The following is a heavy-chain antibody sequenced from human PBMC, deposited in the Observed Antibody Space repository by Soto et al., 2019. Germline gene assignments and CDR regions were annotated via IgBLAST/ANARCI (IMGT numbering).Heavy chain of an antibody. CDR1: GGSFSGYY. D-gene: IGHD6-6*01. J-gene: IGHJ5*02. V-gene: IGHV4-34*01. CDR3: ARGPARPERGNWFDP. Sequence: EQLQQWDAGLLKPSETLSLTCAVYGGSFSGYYWSWIRQPPGKGLEWIGEINHSGSTNYNPSLKSRVTISVDTSKNQFSLKLSSVTAADTAVYYCARGPARPERGNWFDPWGQGTLVTVSS. CDR2: INHSGST.